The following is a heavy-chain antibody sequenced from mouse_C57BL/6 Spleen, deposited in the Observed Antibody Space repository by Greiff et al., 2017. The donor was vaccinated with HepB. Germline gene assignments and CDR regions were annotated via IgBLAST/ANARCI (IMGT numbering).Heavy chain of an antibody. Sequence: VQLQQSGPELVKPGASVKISCKASGYTLTDYYMNWVKQSHGKSLEWIGDINPNNGGTSYNQKFKGKATLTVDKSSSTAYMELRSLTSEDSAVYYCARSGNFQAWFAYWGQGTLVTVSA. CDR1: GYTLTDYY. CDR3: ARSGNFQAWFAY. J-gene: IGHJ3*01. V-gene: IGHV1-26*01. CDR2: INPNNGGT. D-gene: IGHD2-1*01.